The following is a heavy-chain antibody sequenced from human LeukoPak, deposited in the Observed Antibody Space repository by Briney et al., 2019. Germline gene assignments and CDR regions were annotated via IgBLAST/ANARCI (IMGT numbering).Heavy chain of an antibody. CDR1: GFIFSDYY. CDR3: AKEYCSGGSCYPNWFDP. CDR2: ISGSGSDT. D-gene: IGHD2-15*01. V-gene: IGHV3-11*05. Sequence: GGSLRLSCAASGFIFSDYYMTWIRQAPGKGLEWLSYISGSGSDTNYADSVKGRFTISRDNSKNTLYLQMNSLRAEDTAVYYCAKEYCSGGSCYPNWFDPWGQGTLVTVSS. J-gene: IGHJ5*02.